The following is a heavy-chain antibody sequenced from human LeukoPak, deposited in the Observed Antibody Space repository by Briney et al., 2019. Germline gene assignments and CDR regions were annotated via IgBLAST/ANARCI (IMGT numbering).Heavy chain of an antibody. V-gene: IGHV5-51*01. D-gene: IGHD3-22*01. CDR2: IYPGDSDT. CDR3: ARRHDNTGFFVY. Sequence: GESLRISCEGSGYSFSNYWIGWVRQMPGEGLEWMGTIYPGDSDTRCSPSFQGQVTISADKSINSAYLQWSSLKASDTAMYYCARRHDNTGFFVYWGQGTLVTVYS. J-gene: IGHJ4*02. CDR1: GYSFSNYW.